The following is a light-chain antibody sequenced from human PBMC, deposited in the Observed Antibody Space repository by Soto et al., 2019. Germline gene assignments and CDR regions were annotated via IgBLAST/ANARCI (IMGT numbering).Light chain of an antibody. CDR2: AAS. Sequence: DIQMTQSPCSLSASVGARVTITGRASQSISSNFKWYHQKPGKAPKLLIYAASSVQRGVPSRFSGSGSGTDFTLTISSLQPEDFATYDCQQSYSTPPTFGGGTKVEIK. CDR3: QQSYSTPPT. J-gene: IGKJ4*01. V-gene: IGKV1-39*01. CDR1: QSISSN.